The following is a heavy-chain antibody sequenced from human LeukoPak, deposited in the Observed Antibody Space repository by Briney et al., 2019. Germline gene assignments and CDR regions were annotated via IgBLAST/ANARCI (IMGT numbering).Heavy chain of an antibody. CDR3: ARDPPIGGADVFDI. V-gene: IGHV1-2*02. D-gene: IGHD3-10*01. Sequence: ASVKVSCKAAGYTFTGYYMHWVRQAPGQGLEWMGWINPNSGGTNYAQKFQGRVPMTRDTSISTAYMELSRLTSDDTAVYYCARDPPIGGADVFDIWGQGTMVTVSS. J-gene: IGHJ3*02. CDR2: INPNSGGT. CDR1: GYTFTGYY.